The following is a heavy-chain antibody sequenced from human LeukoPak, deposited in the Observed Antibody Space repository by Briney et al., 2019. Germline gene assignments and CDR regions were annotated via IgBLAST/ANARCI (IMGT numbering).Heavy chain of an antibody. V-gene: IGHV3-21*01. CDR3: AREVAAAGFDY. D-gene: IGHD6-13*01. CDR1: GFTFSDYT. J-gene: IGHJ4*02. Sequence: GGSLRLSCAASGFTFSDYTMSWVRQTPGKGLEWVSYISTTGSYIYYADSVKGRFTISRDNAKNSLYLQMNSLRAEDTAVYYCAREVAAAGFDYWGQGTLVTVSS. CDR2: ISTTGSYI.